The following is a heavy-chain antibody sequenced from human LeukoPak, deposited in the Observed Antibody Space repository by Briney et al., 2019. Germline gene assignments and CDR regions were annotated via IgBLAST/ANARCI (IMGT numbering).Heavy chain of an antibody. D-gene: IGHD2/OR15-2a*01. V-gene: IGHV6-1*01. J-gene: IGHJ4*02. CDR2: TYYRSKWRN. Sequence: SQTLSLTCAISGDSVSSNSAAWNWIRQSPSRGLEWLGRTYYRSKWRNDYAVSVKSRITISPDTSKNQFSLQLNSVTPGDTSVYYCVRDLSWRFDYWGQGTLVTVSS. CDR1: GDSVSSNSAA. CDR3: VRDLSWRFDY.